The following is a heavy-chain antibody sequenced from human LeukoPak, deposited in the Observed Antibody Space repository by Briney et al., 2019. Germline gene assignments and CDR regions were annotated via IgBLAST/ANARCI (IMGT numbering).Heavy chain of an antibody. CDR3: ARDLDTYYGMDV. CDR1: GFTFSTYS. D-gene: IGHD5-18*01. CDR2: ISSRGSTI. J-gene: IGHJ6*02. V-gene: IGHV3-48*01. Sequence: GGSLRLSCAASGFTFSTYSMNWVRQAPGKGLEWVSYISSRGSTIYHVDSVKGRFTISRDNAKNSLYLQMNSLRAEDTAVYYCARDLDTYYGMDVWGQGTTVTVSS.